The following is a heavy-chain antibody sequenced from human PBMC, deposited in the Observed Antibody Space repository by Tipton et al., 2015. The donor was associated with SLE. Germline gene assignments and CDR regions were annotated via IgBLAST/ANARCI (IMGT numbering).Heavy chain of an antibody. J-gene: IGHJ2*01. CDR3: VREFLNPVTTVHYYFDL. CDR2: IYTSGST. V-gene: IGHV4-4*08. Sequence: PGLVKPSETLSLTCTVSGASTSSNNWSWIRQPPGKGLEWIGYIYTSGSTNYNPSLKSRVTIFVDTSKSQLSLKLSSVTAADTAVCYCVREFLNPVTTVHYYFDLWGRGTLVTVSS. D-gene: IGHD4-11*01. CDR1: GASTSSNN.